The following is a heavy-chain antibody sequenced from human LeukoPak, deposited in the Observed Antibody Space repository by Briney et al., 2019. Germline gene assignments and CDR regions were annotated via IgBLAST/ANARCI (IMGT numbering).Heavy chain of an antibody. CDR2: INPNSGGT. J-gene: IGHJ5*02. CDR3: AREHRSTANWFDP. V-gene: IGHV1-2*02. Sequence: EASVKVSCKASGYTFTGYYMHWVRQAPGQGLEWMGWINPNSGGTNYAQKFQGRVTMTRDTSISTAYMELSRLRSDDTAVYYCAREHRSTANWFDPWGQGTLVTVAS. CDR1: GYTFTGYY.